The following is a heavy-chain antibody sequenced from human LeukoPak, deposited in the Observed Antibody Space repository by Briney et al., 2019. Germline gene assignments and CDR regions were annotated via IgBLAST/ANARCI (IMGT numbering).Heavy chain of an antibody. V-gene: IGHV1-69*05. CDR2: IIPIFGTA. J-gene: IGHJ4*02. CDR1: GGTFSSYA. D-gene: IGHD6-19*01. CDR3: ARYSSGWYGVDY. Sequence: SVKVSCKASGGTFSSYAISWVRQAPGQGLEWMGGIIPIFGTANYAQKFQGRVTITTDESTSTAYMELSSLRSEDTAVHYCARYSSGWYGVDYWGQGTLVTVSS.